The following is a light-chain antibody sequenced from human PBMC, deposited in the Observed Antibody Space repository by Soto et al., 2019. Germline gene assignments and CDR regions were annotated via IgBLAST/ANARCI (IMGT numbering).Light chain of an antibody. CDR2: GAS. V-gene: IGKV3-11*01. CDR1: QSVSSY. J-gene: IGKJ1*01. CDR3: QAFGRT. Sequence: EIVLTQSPATLSLSPVERATLSCRASQSVSSYLAWYQQKPGQAPRLLIYGASNRATGIPDRFSGSGSVTEFTLTINRLEPEDFAVYYCQAFGRTFGQGTKVDIK.